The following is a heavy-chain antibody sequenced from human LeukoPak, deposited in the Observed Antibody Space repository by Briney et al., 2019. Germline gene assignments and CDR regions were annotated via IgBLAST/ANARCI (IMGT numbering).Heavy chain of an antibody. CDR2: IYHSGSN. Sequence: SETLSLTCPVSGGSISSGGYSWSWIRQPPGKGLEWIGYIYHSGSNYYNPSLKSRVTISVDRSKNQFSLKLSSVTAADTAVYYCARGTGIAAAGYYFDYWGQGTLVTVSS. V-gene: IGHV4-30-2*01. D-gene: IGHD6-13*01. CDR3: ARGTGIAAAGYYFDY. J-gene: IGHJ4*02. CDR1: GGSISSGGYS.